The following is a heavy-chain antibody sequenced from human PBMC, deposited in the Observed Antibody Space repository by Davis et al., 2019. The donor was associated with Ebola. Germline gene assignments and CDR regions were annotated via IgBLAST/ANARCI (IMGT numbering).Heavy chain of an antibody. CDR2: IYPGDSDT. CDR3: ARQGGGSGRLTSFDY. Sequence: GESLKISCQGSGYTFTSYWIGWVRQMPGKGLEWMGNIYPGDSDTRYSPSFQGQVTLSADKSSTTAYLQWRSLKASDSAMYYCARQGGGSGRLTSFDYWGQGTLITVSS. J-gene: IGHJ4*02. V-gene: IGHV5-51*01. CDR1: GYTFTSYW. D-gene: IGHD1-26*01.